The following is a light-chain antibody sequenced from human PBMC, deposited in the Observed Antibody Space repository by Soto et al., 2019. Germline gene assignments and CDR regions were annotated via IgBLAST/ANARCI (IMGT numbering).Light chain of an antibody. V-gene: IGLV2-14*03. CDR2: NVY. J-gene: IGLJ1*01. Sequence: QSALTLPASVSGSPGQSITIFCTGTSSDIGIYNFVSWYQQHPGKAPKLMIYNVYSRPSGVSSRFSGSKSGNTASLTISWLQAEDEADYYCNSYTSASTYVFGTGTKLTVL. CDR3: NSYTSASTYV. CDR1: SSDIGIYNF.